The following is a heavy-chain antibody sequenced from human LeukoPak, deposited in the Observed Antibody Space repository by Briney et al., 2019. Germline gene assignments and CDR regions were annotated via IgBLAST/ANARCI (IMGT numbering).Heavy chain of an antibody. CDR3: ARDFDGYNCDY. V-gene: IGHV3-30*09. D-gene: IGHD5-24*01. J-gene: IGHJ4*02. CDR2: ISYDGSNK. Sequence: GGSLRLSCAASGFTFSSYAMHWVRQAPGKGLEWVAVISYDGSNKYYADSVKGRFAISRDNSKNTLYLQMNSLRAEDTAVYYCARDFDGYNCDYWGQGTLVTVSS. CDR1: GFTFSSYA.